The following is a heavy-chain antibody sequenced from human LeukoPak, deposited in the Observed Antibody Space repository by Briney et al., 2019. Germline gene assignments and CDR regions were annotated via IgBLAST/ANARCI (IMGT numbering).Heavy chain of an antibody. V-gene: IGHV4-59*08. CDR2: IYYSGST. Sequence: SETLSLTCTVSGGSIGSYYWTWIRQPPGKGLEWIGYIYYSGSTNYNPSLKSRVTISVDTSKKQFSLNLSPVTAADTAVYYCARWVTASSIDYWGQGTLVTVSS. CDR1: GGSIGSYY. D-gene: IGHD6-6*01. J-gene: IGHJ4*02. CDR3: ARWVTASSIDY.